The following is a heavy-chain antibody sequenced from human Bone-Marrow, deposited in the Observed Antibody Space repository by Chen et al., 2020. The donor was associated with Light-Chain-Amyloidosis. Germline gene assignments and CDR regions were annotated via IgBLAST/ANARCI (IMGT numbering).Heavy chain of an antibody. CDR1: GFTFSSYS. V-gene: IGHV3-21*01. CDR2: ISSNSYK. D-gene: IGHD6-19*01. J-gene: IGHJ4*02. Sequence: EVQLVESGGGLVKPGGSLRLSCAASGFTFSSYSMNWVRQAPGKGLEWVSSISSNSYKYYADSVKGRFTISRDNAMNAVYLQMNSLRAEDTAIYYCARPTSVWLQLTTGGDFWGQGTLVTVSS. CDR3: ARPTSVWLQLTTGGDF.